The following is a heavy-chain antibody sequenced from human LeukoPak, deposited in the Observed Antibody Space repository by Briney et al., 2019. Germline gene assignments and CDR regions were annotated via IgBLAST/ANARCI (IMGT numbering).Heavy chain of an antibody. CDR3: ARGAVAGTYDVFEV. CDR2: IIPIFGTA. CDR1: GGTFSSYA. D-gene: IGHD6-19*01. J-gene: IGHJ3*01. V-gene: IGHV1-69*05. Sequence: ASVTVSCKASGGTFSSYAISWVRQAPGQGLEWMGGIIPIFGTANYAQKFQGRVTITTDESTSTAYMELSSLRSEDTAVYYCARGAVAGTYDVFEVWGQGTMVTVSS.